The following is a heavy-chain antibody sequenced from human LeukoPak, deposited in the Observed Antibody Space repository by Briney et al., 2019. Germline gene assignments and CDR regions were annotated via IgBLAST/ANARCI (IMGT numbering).Heavy chain of an antibody. J-gene: IGHJ3*02. V-gene: IGHV3-48*04. Sequence: PGGSLRLSCAASGFTFSSYRMNWVRQAPGKGLEWVSYISSSGSTIYYADSVKGRFTISRDNAKNSLYLQMNSLRAEDTAVYYCAKGNSSGYYNAFDIWGQGTMVTVSS. CDR3: AKGNSSGYYNAFDI. D-gene: IGHD3-22*01. CDR1: GFTFSSYR. CDR2: ISSSGSTI.